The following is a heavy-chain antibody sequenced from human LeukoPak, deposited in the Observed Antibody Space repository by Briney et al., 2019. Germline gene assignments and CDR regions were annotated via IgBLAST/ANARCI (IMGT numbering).Heavy chain of an antibody. D-gene: IGHD2-2*01. V-gene: IGHV1-46*01. CDR2: INPSGGST. CDR3: ARAPHCSSTSCYSWFDP. Sequence: ASVKVSCKASGYTFTSYYMHWVRQAPGQGLEWMGIINPSGGSTSYAQKFQGRVTMTRDTSTSTVYMELSSLRSEDTAVYYCARAPHCSSTSCYSWFDPWGQGTLVTVSS. CDR1: GYTFTSYY. J-gene: IGHJ5*02.